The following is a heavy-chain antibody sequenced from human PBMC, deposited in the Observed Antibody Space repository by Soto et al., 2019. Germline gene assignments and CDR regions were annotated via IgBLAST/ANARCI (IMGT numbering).Heavy chain of an antibody. CDR1: GFTFSSSG. Sequence: GGSLRLSCAASGFTFSSSGIHWVRQVPGKGLEWVAFISYDGSNKYYADSVKGQFTISRDNSKNTLYLQMNSLIAEDTAVYYCAKRGYCSGGSCYSYYFDYWGQGTLVTVSS. V-gene: IGHV3-30*18. D-gene: IGHD2-15*01. CDR3: AKRGYCSGGSCYSYYFDY. CDR2: ISYDGSNK. J-gene: IGHJ4*02.